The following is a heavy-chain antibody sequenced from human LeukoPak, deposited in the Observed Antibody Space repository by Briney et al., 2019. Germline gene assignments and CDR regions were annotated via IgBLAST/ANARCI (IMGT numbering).Heavy chain of an antibody. CDR3: ASDSDGYNLITSAFDV. CDR1: GGTFSSYA. V-gene: IGHV1-69*04. D-gene: IGHD5-24*01. J-gene: IGHJ3*01. CDR2: IFPIFGIA. Sequence: SVKVSCKASGGTFSSYAISWVRQAPGQGLEWMGRIFPIFGIANYAQKFQGRVTITADKSTSTAYMELSSLRSEDTAVYYCASDSDGYNLITSAFDVWGQGTMVTVSS.